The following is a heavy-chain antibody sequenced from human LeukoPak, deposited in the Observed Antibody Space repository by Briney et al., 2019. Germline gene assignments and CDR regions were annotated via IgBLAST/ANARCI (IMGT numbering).Heavy chain of an antibody. Sequence: GGSLRLSCAASGFTFSNAWMSWVRQAPGKGLEWVGRIKSKTDGGTTDYAAPVKGRFSISRDDSKNTVSLQMDSLKIEDTAVYYCSALRGFAFDIWGQGTVVTVS. V-gene: IGHV3-15*01. CDR2: IKSKTDGGTT. D-gene: IGHD3-10*01. CDR3: SALRGFAFDI. CDR1: GFTFSNAW. J-gene: IGHJ3*02.